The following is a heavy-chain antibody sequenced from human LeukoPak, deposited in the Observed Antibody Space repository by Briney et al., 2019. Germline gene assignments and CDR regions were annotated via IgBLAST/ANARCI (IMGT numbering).Heavy chain of an antibody. J-gene: IGHJ4*02. V-gene: IGHV3-21*01. CDR3: ARDFYDILTGYYDY. Sequence: GGSLRLSCTASGFTFSSYSMNWVRQAPGKGLEWVSSISGSTSYIYYADSVNGGFTISRDNAKKSLYLQMNSLRAEDTAVYYCARDFYDILTGYYDYWGQGTLVTVSS. CDR1: GFTFSSYS. CDR2: ISGSTSYI. D-gene: IGHD3-9*01.